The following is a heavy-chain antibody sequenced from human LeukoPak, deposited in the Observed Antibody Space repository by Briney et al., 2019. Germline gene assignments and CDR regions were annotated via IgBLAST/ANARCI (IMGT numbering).Heavy chain of an antibody. CDR2: IIPILGIA. CDR3: ARDGDYYGSSGVYFDY. J-gene: IGHJ4*02. CDR1: GGTFSSYT. D-gene: IGHD3-22*01. V-gene: IGHV1-69*04. Sequence: ASVKVSCKASGGTFSSYTISWVRQAPGQGLEWMGRIIPILGIANYAQKFQGRVTITADKSTSTAYMELSSLRSEDTAVYYCARDGDYYGSSGVYFDYWGQGTLVTVSS.